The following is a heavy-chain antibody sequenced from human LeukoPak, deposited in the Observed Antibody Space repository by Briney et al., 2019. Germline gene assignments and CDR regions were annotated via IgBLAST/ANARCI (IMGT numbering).Heavy chain of an antibody. CDR2: ISSSSYI. Sequence: PGGSLRLSCAASGFTFSSYSMNWVRQAPGKGLEWVSSISSSSYIYYADSVKGRFTISRDNAKNSLYLQMNSLRAEDTAVYYCARDQWLQLQPFDYWGQGTLVTVSS. J-gene: IGHJ4*02. D-gene: IGHD5-24*01. CDR1: GFTFSSYS. V-gene: IGHV3-21*01. CDR3: ARDQWLQLQPFDY.